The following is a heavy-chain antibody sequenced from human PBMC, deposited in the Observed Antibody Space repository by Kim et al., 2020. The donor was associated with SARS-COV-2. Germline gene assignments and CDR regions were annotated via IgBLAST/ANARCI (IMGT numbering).Heavy chain of an antibody. D-gene: IGHD3-10*01. J-gene: IGHJ4*02. CDR2: ISAYNGNT. CDR1: GYTFTSYG. CDR3: ARTRGMVRGVIIDFDY. V-gene: IGHV1-18*01. Sequence: ASVTVSCKASGYTFTSYGISWVRQAPGQGLEWMGWISAYNGNTNYAQKLQGRVTMTTDTSTSTAYMELRSLRSDDTAVYYCARTRGMVRGVIIDFDYWGQGTLVTVSS.